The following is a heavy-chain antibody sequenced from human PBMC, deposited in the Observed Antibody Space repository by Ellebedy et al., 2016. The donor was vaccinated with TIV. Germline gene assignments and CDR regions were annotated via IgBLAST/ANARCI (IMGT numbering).Heavy chain of an antibody. Sequence: GESLKISCAASGFTFNSHAMSWVRQTPPKGLEWVSAISTSGGRTYYADPVKGRFTVSRDNSKNMVYVQLNSLTAGDTAVYYCVKEGEGGCYKSHFQYWGQGNLVTVSS. V-gene: IGHV3-23*01. D-gene: IGHD5-24*01. CDR3: VKEGEGGCYKSHFQY. CDR2: ISTSGGRT. CDR1: GFTFNSHA. J-gene: IGHJ4*02.